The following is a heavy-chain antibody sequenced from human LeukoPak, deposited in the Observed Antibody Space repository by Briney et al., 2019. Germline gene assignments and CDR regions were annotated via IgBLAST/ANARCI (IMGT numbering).Heavy chain of an antibody. CDR2: INPNSGST. D-gene: IGHD5/OR15-5a*01. CDR1: GYTFTGYY. Sequence: GASVKVSCKASGYTFTGYYMHWVRQAPGQGLEWMGWINPNSGSTNYAQKLQGRVTMTTDTSTSTAYMELRSLRSDDTAVYYCASWGRLHKENWFDPWGQGTLVTVSS. J-gene: IGHJ5*02. CDR3: ASWGRLHKENWFDP. V-gene: IGHV1-2*02.